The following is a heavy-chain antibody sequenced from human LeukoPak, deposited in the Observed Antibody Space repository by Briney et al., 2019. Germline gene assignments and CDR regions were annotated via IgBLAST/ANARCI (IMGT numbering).Heavy chain of an antibody. CDR3: ANDYGANFDS. D-gene: IGHD4-17*01. V-gene: IGHV3-30*18. CDR2: ISHDGSDE. J-gene: IGHJ4*02. CDR1: GFTFINYG. Sequence: GGSLRLSCAASGFTFINYGMHWVRQAPGKGLEWVAVISHDGSDECYADSVKGRFTISRDNSKSTLYLQMNSLRLEDTAVYYCANDYGANFDSWGQGTRVTVSS.